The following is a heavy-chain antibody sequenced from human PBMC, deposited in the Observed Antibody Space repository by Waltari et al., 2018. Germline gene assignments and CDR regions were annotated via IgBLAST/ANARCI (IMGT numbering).Heavy chain of an antibody. V-gene: IGHV3-48*03. CDR3: AMPSTEYYYYYYYMDV. Sequence: EVQVVESGGGLVQPGGSLRLSCAASGFTFSNYEMNWVRQAPGKGLEWVSYISNSGSTVYYADSVKGRFTISRDNAKNSLYLEMNSLRAEDTAVYYCAMPSTEYYYYYYYMDVWGKGTTVTVS. J-gene: IGHJ6*03. CDR1: GFTFSNYE. CDR2: ISNSGSTV.